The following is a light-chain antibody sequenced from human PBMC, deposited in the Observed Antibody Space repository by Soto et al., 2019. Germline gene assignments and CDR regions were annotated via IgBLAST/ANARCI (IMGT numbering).Light chain of an antibody. J-gene: IGKJ1*01. CDR1: QSISNW. CDR2: KAS. Sequence: DIQMTQSPSTLSASVGDRVTITCRASQSISNWLAWYQQKPGKAPKLLIYKASNLASGVPSRFNVSGSGTDFTLTISSLQPDDFASYYCQQYNTYWTFGQGTKVEIK. CDR3: QQYNTYWT. V-gene: IGKV1-5*03.